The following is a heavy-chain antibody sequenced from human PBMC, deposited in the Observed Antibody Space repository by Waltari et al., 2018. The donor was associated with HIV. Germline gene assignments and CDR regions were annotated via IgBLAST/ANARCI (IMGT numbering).Heavy chain of an antibody. V-gene: IGHV4-61*02. CDR1: GGSISSGSYH. J-gene: IGHJ5*02. Sequence: QVQLQESGPGLVKPSQTLSLTCTVSGGSISSGSYHWSWIRQPAGQGLEWIGRVYTSGSTDYNPPRKGRATISGDTSKSQFSLKLSSVTAADTAGYYCARAVVGGYDLGNNWFDPWGQGTLVTVSS. CDR3: ARAVVGGYDLGNNWFDP. D-gene: IGHD5-12*01. CDR2: VYTSGST.